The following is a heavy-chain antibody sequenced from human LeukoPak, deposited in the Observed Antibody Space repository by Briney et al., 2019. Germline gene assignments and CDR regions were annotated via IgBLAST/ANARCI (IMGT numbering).Heavy chain of an antibody. Sequence: PSETLSLTCTVSGGSISSYYWSWIRQPPGKGLEWIGYIDHTGSTNYKASFKGRVTISVDRSQNKMSLKVRSVTAADTAVYYCARGLGTGRDPWGQGTLVIVSA. CDR2: IDHTGST. CDR3: ARGLGTGRDP. J-gene: IGHJ5*02. CDR1: GGSISSYY. V-gene: IGHV4-59*01. D-gene: IGHD3-16*01.